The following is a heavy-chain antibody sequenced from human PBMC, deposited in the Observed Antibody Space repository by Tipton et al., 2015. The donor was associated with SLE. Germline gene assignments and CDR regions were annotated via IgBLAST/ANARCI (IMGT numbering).Heavy chain of an antibody. CDR3: ARDRYYYMDV. J-gene: IGHJ6*03. CDR2: IYTSGST. V-gene: IGHV4-61*02. CDR1: GGSISSGSYY. Sequence: TLSLTCTVSGGSISSGSYYWSWIRQPAGKGLEWIGRIYTSGSTNYNPSLKSRVTISVDTSKNRFSLKLSSVTAADTAVYYCARDRYYYMDVWGKGTTVTVSS.